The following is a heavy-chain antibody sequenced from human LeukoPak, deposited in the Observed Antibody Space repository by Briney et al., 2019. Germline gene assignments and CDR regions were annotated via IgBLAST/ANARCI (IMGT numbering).Heavy chain of an antibody. CDR1: GDSVSSNSAA. CDR3: ARDRGGQRVRRSSFDY. Sequence: SQTLSLTCAISGDSVSSNSAAWNWIRQSPSRGLEWLGRTYYRSKWYNDYAVSVKSRITINPDTSKNQFSLQLNSVTPEDTAVYYGARDRGGQRVRRSSFDYWGQGTLVTVSS. J-gene: IGHJ4*02. CDR2: TYYRSKWYN. V-gene: IGHV6-1*01. D-gene: IGHD3-16*01.